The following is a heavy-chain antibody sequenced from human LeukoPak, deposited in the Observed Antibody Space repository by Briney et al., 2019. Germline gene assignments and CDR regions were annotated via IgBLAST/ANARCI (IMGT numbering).Heavy chain of an antibody. V-gene: IGHV3-30-3*01. CDR3: ANPGIAVAGTGY. CDR2: ILYDGSNK. Sequence: GGSLRLSCAASGFTFSSYAMHWVRQAPGKGLEWVALILYDGSNKYYADSVKGRFTISRDNSKNTLYLQMNSLRAEDTAVYYCANPGIAVAGTGYWGQGTLVTVFS. J-gene: IGHJ4*02. CDR1: GFTFSSYA. D-gene: IGHD6-19*01.